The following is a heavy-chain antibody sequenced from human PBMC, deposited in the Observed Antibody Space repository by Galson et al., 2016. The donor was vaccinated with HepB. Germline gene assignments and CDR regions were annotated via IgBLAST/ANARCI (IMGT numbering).Heavy chain of an antibody. J-gene: IGHJ4*02. CDR3: ARDRWYTFDY. CDR1: GYTFTING. V-gene: IGHV1-18*01. CDR2: ISANSGNT. Sequence: SVKVSCKASGYTFTINGISWVRQAPGQGLEWMGWISANSGNTNYAQKFQGRVTMTRDTSTSTAYRELRSRGSDDTAVYYCARDRWYTFDYWGQGTLVTVSS. D-gene: IGHD4-23*01.